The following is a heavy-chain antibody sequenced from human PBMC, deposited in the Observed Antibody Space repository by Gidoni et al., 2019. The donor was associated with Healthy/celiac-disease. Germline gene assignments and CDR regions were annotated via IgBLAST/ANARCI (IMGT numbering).Heavy chain of an antibody. Sequence: EVQLLESGGGLLQPGGSLRLSFAASGFTFSSYAMGWVRQAPGKGLEWVSVISGSGGSTYYADSVKGRFTISRDNSKNTLYLQMNSLRAEDTAVYYCAKDRDSSGYYRFDAFDIWGKGTMVTVSS. J-gene: IGHJ3*02. D-gene: IGHD3-22*01. CDR3: AKDRDSSGYYRFDAFDI. CDR2: ISGSGGST. CDR1: GFTFSSYA. V-gene: IGHV3-23*01.